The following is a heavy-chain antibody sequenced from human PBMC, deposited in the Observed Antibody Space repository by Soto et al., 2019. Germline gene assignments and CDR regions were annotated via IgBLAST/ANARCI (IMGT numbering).Heavy chain of an antibody. J-gene: IGHJ4*02. CDR1: GFTFSVYY. CDR3: ARDGGRGWDLGN. CDR2: ISGSGKTI. Sequence: QVQLVESGGGLVRPGGSLRLSCAASGFTFSVYYMSWIRQAPGKGLEWVSHISGSGKTIYYADSVKGRFSISRDNAEKSLYLQMNSLRGEDTAVYYCARDGGRGWDLGNWGQGTLVTVSS. V-gene: IGHV3-11*01. D-gene: IGHD6-19*01.